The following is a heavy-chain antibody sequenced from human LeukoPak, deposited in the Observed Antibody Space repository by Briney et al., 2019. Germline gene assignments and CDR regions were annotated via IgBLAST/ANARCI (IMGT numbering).Heavy chain of an antibody. Sequence: PGGSLRLSCAASGFTFRSYWMSWVRQVPGKGLQWVANIKEDGSKTYYMDSVKGRFTISRDNAKNSLCLEMNGLRADDTAVYYCARDYANIVDYWGQGTLSPSPQ. J-gene: IGHJ4*02. CDR3: ARDYANIVDY. V-gene: IGHV3-7*03. CDR2: IKEDGSKT. D-gene: IGHD3-16*01. CDR1: GFTFRSYW.